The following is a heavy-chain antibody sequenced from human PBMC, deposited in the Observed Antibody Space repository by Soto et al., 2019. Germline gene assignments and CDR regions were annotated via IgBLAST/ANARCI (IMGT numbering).Heavy chain of an antibody. CDR2: IKQDGSEK. Sequence: EVQLVGSGGGLVQPGGSLRLSCVASGFTFRTYWMTWVRQAPGKGLEWVANIKQDGSEKYYVVSVRGRFAISRDNAKDSVYLQMNSLRVEDTAVYYCARDGLYCTYANCRGDAYDVWDQGTMVTVSS. V-gene: IGHV3-7*04. J-gene: IGHJ3*01. D-gene: IGHD2-8*01. CDR3: ARDGLYCTYANCRGDAYDV. CDR1: GFTFRTYW.